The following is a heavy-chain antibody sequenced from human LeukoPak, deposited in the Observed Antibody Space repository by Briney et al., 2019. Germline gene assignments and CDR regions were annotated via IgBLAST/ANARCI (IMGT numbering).Heavy chain of an antibody. Sequence: SETLSLTCTVSGGSISSSSYYWGWIRQPPGKGLEWIGSIYYSGSTYYNPSLKSRVTISVDTSKNQFSLKLSSVTAADTAVYYCARAYYYDSSGYYPPNWFDPWGQGTLVTVSS. J-gene: IGHJ5*02. CDR2: IYYSGST. CDR3: ARAYYYDSSGYYPPNWFDP. D-gene: IGHD3-22*01. CDR1: GGSISSSSYY. V-gene: IGHV4-39*01.